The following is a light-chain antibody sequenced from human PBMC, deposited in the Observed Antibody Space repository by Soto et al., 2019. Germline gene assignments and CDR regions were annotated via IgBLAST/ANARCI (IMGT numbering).Light chain of an antibody. V-gene: IGKV3-15*01. CDR1: LNIGNM. Sequence: ALTQSPDALSVSPGETVTLSCTANLNIGNMLAWYQQKPGQAPRLLIYDASTRATGIPDRFSGSGSGTDFSLTISSLRSDDFGVYYCQQYNKWPPLTFGGGTKVEIK. CDR3: QQYNKWPPLT. CDR2: DAS. J-gene: IGKJ4*01.